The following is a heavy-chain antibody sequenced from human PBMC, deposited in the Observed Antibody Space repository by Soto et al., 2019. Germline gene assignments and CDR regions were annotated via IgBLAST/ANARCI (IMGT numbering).Heavy chain of an antibody. J-gene: IGHJ6*02. CDR2: VNPDNGGT. CDR3: ARDPRPPSGWLGFWEYGMDV. D-gene: IGHD3-3*01. Sequence: QVHLVQSGAEVKKPGASVKVSCKASGYTFTGNYIHWVRQAPGQGLEWMGWVNPDNGGTTSAQKFQGRVTMTRDTSVTTAYMELTRLTSDDTAVYYCARDPRPPSGWLGFWEYGMDVWCQGTTVTFSS. CDR1: GYTFTGNY. V-gene: IGHV1-2*02.